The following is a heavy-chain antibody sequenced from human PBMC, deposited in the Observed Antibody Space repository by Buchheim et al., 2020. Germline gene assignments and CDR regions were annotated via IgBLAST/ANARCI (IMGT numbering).Heavy chain of an antibody. V-gene: IGHV3-66*02. CDR1: GFTVSTNY. J-gene: IGHJ6*02. CDR3: AAQATYYGMDV. Sequence: EVQLVESGGGLVQPGGSLRLSCAASGFTVSTNYMTWVRQAPGEGLECVSVIYRDGSTYSAAPVKGRFPISRDNSKNTSDLQMNSLRAEDTAVYYCAAQATYYGMDVWGQGTT. CDR2: IYRDGST.